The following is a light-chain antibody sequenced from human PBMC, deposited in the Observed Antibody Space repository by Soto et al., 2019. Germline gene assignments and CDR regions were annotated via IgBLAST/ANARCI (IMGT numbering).Light chain of an antibody. J-gene: IGLJ1*01. CDR1: SSDVGGHNY. CDR3: CSYAGSYTYI. CDR2: SVS. V-gene: IGLV2-11*01. Sequence: ALTQPRSVSGSPGQSVTISCTGTSSDVGGHNYVSWYQQYPGKAPKLLLSSVSKRPSGVPDRFSGSKSGNTASLTISGLQAEDEADYYCCSYAGSYTYIFGTAPKVTV.